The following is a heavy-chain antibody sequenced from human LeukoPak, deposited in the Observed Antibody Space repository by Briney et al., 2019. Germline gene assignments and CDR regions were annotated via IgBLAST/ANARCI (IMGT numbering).Heavy chain of an antibody. CDR2: ISGSGGST. CDR1: GFTFSGYA. D-gene: IGHD3-22*01. V-gene: IGHV3-23*01. J-gene: IGHJ5*02. CDR3: ANAYSDSSGLYES. Sequence: GGSLRLSCAASGFTFSGYAMSWVRQAPGKGLEWGSAISGSGGSTYYADSVKGRVTISRENSKSTLYLQMTSLRAAETDVYYCANAYSDSSGLYESWGQGTLVPVSS.